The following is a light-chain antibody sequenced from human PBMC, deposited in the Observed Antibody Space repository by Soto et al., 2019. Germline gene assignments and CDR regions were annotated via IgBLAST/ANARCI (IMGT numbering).Light chain of an antibody. V-gene: IGKV3-20*01. CDR2: AVS. CDR1: QSVDSRY. CDR3: QQYGNSPRYS. Sequence: EIVLTQSPGTLSLSPGERATLSCRASQSVDSRYLAWYQQKPGQAPRLLIDAVSSRATGIPDRFSGSGSGTDFTLTISRLEPEDFAEYYCQQYGNSPRYSFGQGTKLELK. J-gene: IGKJ2*03.